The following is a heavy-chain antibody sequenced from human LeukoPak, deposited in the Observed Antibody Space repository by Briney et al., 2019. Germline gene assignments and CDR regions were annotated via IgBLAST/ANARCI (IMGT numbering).Heavy chain of an antibody. V-gene: IGHV1-2*04. CDR2: INPNSGGT. Sequence: ASVKVSCKASGYTFTGYYMHWVRQAPGQGLEWMGWINPNSGGTNYAQKFQGWVTMTRDTSISTAYMELSRLRSDDTAVYYCARLAVVPAAGWFDPWGQGTLVTVSS. J-gene: IGHJ5*02. D-gene: IGHD2-2*01. CDR3: ARLAVVPAAGWFDP. CDR1: GYTFTGYY.